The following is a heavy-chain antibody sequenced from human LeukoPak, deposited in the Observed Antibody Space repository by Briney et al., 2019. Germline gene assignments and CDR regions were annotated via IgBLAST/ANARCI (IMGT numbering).Heavy chain of an antibody. V-gene: IGHV1-69*13. J-gene: IGHJ4*02. D-gene: IGHD3-22*01. CDR1: GGTFSSYA. CDR3: ARVGISSGSSPQFDY. CDR2: IIPIFGTA. Sequence: ASVKVSCKASGGTFSSYAISWVRQAPGQGLEWMGGIIPIFGTANYAQKFQGRVTITADESTSTAYMELSSLRSEDTAVYYCARVGISSGSSPQFDYWGQGTLVTVSS.